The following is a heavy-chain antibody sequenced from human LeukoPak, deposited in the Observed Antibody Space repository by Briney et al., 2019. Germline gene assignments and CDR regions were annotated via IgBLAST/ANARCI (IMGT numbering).Heavy chain of an antibody. J-gene: IGHJ5*02. Sequence: SETLSLTCAVSGGSISSGGYSWSWIRQPPGKGLEWIGYIYHSGSTYYNPSLKSRVTISVDRSKYQFSLKLSSVTAADTAFYYCARAPGDYGWFDPWGQGTLVTVSS. CDR1: GGSISSGGYS. D-gene: IGHD4-17*01. CDR3: ARAPGDYGWFDP. V-gene: IGHV4-30-2*01. CDR2: IYHSGST.